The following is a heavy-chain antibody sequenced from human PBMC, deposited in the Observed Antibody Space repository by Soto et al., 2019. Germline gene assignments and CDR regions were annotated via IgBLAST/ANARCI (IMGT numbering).Heavy chain of an antibody. CDR2: IHYSGSI. J-gene: IGHJ6*02. CDR1: GGSISTDHYH. CDR3: AREDDGGDRDYYGLDV. D-gene: IGHD2-21*02. Sequence: QVQLQESGPGLVRPSQTLSLTCTVSGGSISTDHYHWTWIRQTPGKGLEWIGYIHYSGSIHFNPSLQSRASMSVDTSKNLFSLKLSSVTAADTAVYFCAREDDGGDRDYYGLDVWGQGTTVTVSS. V-gene: IGHV4-30-4*01.